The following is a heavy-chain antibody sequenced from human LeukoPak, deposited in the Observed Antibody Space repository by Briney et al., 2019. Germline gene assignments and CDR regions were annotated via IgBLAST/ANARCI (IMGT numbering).Heavy chain of an antibody. CDR3: ARDCSGGSCLDY. CDR1: GFTFSTHG. CDR2: LWYDGSNK. Sequence: PGGSLRLSCAASGFTFSTHGMHWVRQAPDKGLEWVAILWYDGSNKYYADSVKGRFTISRDNSKNTLYLQMNSLRAEDTAVYYCARDCSGGSCLDYWGQGTLVTVSS. J-gene: IGHJ4*02. D-gene: IGHD2-15*01. V-gene: IGHV3-33*01.